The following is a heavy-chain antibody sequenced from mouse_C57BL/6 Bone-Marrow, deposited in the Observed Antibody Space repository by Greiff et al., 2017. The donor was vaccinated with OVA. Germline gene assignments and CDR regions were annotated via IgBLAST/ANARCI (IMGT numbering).Heavy chain of an antibody. J-gene: IGHJ4*01. CDR3: AKRYDGYYEYSYAMDY. CDR1: GFSLTSYG. V-gene: IGHV2-5*01. Sequence: VKVEESGPGLVQPSQSLSITCTVSGFSLTSYGVHWVRQSPGKGLEWLGVIWRGGSTDYNAAFMSRLSITKDNSKSQVFFKMNSLQADDTAIYYCAKRYDGYYEYSYAMDYWGQGTSVTVSS. D-gene: IGHD2-3*01. CDR2: IWRGGST.